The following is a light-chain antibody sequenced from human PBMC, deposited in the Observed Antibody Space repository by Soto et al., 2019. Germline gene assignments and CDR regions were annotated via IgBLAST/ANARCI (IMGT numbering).Light chain of an antibody. V-gene: IGKV3-20*01. J-gene: IGKJ1*01. CDR1: QSVSSSS. Sequence: EVVLTQSPGTLSLSPGERATLSCRASQSVSSSSLAWYQRKPGQAPRLLIYGASSRATGIPDRFSGSGSGTDFNLTINRLAPEDFAVYYCQQFGSSSWTFGQGTKVEIK. CDR3: QQFGSSSWT. CDR2: GAS.